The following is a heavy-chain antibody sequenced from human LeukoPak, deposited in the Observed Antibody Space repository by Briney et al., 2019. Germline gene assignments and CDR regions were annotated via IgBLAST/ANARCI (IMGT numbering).Heavy chain of an antibody. CDR3: ARAPLITATSDYFDL. Sequence: SQTLSLTCTVSGGSISTNDYFWSWIRQSPEKGLEWIAYIHYSGITKSNPSLESRLTLSVDTSKNQLSLRLTSVTAADTAVYYCARAPLITATSDYFDLWGLGTLVTVCS. CDR1: GGSISTNDYF. D-gene: IGHD4-17*01. J-gene: IGHJ4*02. CDR2: IHYSGIT. V-gene: IGHV4-30-4*01.